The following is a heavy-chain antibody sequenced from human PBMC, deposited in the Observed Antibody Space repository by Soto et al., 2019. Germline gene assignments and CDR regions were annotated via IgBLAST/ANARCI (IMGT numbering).Heavy chain of an antibody. V-gene: IGHV1-69*13. D-gene: IGHD1-20*01. Sequence: GASVKVSCKASGGTFSSYAISWVRQAPGQGLEWMGGIIPIFGTANYAQKFQGRVTITADESTSTAYMELSSLRSEDTAVYYCARDRTPGPHNYYFDYRGQGTLVTVSS. CDR3: ARDRTPGPHNYYFDY. J-gene: IGHJ4*02. CDR2: IIPIFGTA. CDR1: GGTFSSYA.